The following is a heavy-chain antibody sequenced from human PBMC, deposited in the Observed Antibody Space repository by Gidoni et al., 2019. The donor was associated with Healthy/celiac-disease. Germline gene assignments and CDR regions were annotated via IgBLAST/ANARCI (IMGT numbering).Heavy chain of an antibody. Sequence: QVQLQESGPGLVKPSQTLSLTCTVSGGSISSGGYYWSWIRQHPGKGLEWIGYIYYSGSSYYNPSLKSRVTISVDTSKNQFSLKLSSVTAADTAVYYCARDQGWPGRWFDPWGQGTLVTVSS. V-gene: IGHV4-31*03. CDR1: GGSISSGGYY. CDR3: ARDQGWPGRWFDP. CDR2: IYYSGSS. J-gene: IGHJ5*02. D-gene: IGHD2-15*01.